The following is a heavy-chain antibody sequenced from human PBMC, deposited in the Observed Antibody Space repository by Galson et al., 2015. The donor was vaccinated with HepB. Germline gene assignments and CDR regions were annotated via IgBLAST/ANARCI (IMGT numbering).Heavy chain of an antibody. J-gene: IGHJ5*02. CDR1: GFTFSSYA. CDR3: AKGGATVTISGSWFDP. D-gene: IGHD4-17*01. CDR2: ISGSGGST. Sequence: SLRLSCAASGFTFSSYAMSWVRQAPGKGLEWVSAISGSGGSTYYADSVKGRFTISRDNSKNTLYLQMNSLRAEDTAVYYCAKGGATVTISGSWFDPWGQGTLVTVSS. V-gene: IGHV3-23*01.